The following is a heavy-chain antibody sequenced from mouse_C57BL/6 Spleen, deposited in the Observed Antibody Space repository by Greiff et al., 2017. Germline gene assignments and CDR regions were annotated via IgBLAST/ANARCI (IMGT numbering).Heavy chain of an antibody. CDR1: GYAFSSSW. Sequence: VQLQQSGPELVKPGASVKISCKASGYAFSSSWMNWVKQRPGKGLEWIGRLYPGDGDNNYNGKFKGKATLTAGKSSSTAYMQLSSLTSEDSAVYFCASSHYYAMDYWGQGTSVTVSS. CDR3: ASSHYYAMDY. CDR2: LYPGDGDN. J-gene: IGHJ4*01. V-gene: IGHV1-82*01.